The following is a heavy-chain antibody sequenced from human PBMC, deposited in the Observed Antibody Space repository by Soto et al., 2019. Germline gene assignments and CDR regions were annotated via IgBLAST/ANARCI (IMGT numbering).Heavy chain of an antibody. CDR2: IYSGGSI. V-gene: IGHV3-53*02. J-gene: IGHJ4*02. Sequence: VQLVESGGGLIQAGGSLRLSVAVSGFTVSNNFMMWVRQAPGKGLEWVSLIYSGGSISYADSVKGRFTISRDGSMNMLYLQMNSLTAEDTAVYYCARDGNGQRGSPHWGQGTLVTVSS. CDR3: ARDGNGQRGSPH. D-gene: IGHD3-16*01. CDR1: GFTVSNNF.